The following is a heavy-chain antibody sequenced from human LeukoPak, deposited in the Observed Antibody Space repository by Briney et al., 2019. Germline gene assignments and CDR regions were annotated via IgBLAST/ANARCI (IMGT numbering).Heavy chain of an antibody. Sequence: PGESVRLSCAASGFTLRSNSMSWVRQAPGKGREWVSVIISGGGTYYADSVKGRFTISRDNSKNTLYLQMNSLRADDTAVYYCARGGPPGYDPFDYWGQGTLVTVSS. V-gene: IGHV3-53*01. J-gene: IGHJ4*02. CDR2: IISGGGT. D-gene: IGHD5-12*01. CDR3: ARGGPPGYDPFDY. CDR1: GFTLRSNS.